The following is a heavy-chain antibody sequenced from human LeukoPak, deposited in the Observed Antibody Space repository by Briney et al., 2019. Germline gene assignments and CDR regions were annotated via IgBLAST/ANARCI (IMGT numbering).Heavy chain of an antibody. Sequence: PGGSLRLSCAASGFTFSSYTMNWVRQGPGKGLEWVSAISGTGASTYYADSVKGRFTISRDNSKNTLYLQMNSLRAEDTAVYYCAKAPSGTTFRYFDYWGQGALVTVSS. J-gene: IGHJ4*02. CDR1: GFTFSSYT. CDR2: ISGTGAST. CDR3: AKAPSGTTFRYFDY. D-gene: IGHD1-1*01. V-gene: IGHV3-23*01.